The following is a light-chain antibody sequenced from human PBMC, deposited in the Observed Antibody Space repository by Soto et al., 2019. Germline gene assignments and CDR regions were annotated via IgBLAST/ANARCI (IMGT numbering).Light chain of an antibody. CDR3: QQYGSSSRYT. Sequence: EIVLTQSPDTLSLSLGERATLSCRASQSVSSIYLAWYQQRPGQAPRLLIYGASSRATGIPDRFSGSGSGTDFTLTISRLEPEDFAGYYCQQYGSSSRYTFGQGTKVEIK. CDR2: GAS. J-gene: IGKJ2*01. V-gene: IGKV3-20*01. CDR1: QSVSSIY.